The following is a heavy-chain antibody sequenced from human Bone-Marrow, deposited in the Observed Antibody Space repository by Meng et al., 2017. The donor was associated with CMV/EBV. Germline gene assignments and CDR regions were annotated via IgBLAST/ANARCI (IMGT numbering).Heavy chain of an antibody. CDR2: ISGSGGST. Sequence: GESLKISCAASGFTFSSYGMHWVRQAPGKGLEWVSAISGSGGSTYYADSVKGRFTISRDNSKNTLYLQMNSLRAEDTAVYYCAKGGYCSSTSCYRAFDIWGQGTMVTVSS. CDR1: GFTFSSYG. CDR3: AKGGYCSSTSCYRAFDI. D-gene: IGHD2-2*02. J-gene: IGHJ3*02. V-gene: IGHV3-23*01.